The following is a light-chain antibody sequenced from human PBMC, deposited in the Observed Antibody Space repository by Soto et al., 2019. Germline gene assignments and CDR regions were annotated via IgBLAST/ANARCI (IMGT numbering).Light chain of an antibody. CDR3: PQGYSTPRT. Sequence: DIQMTQSPSSLSASVGDRVTITCRASQSISSYLNWYQQKPGKAPKLLIYAASSLQSGFPSRFSGSGSGTNFTLTISSLQPEDFATYCCPQGYSTPRTFGGGTKVDIK. J-gene: IGKJ4*02. CDR2: AAS. CDR1: QSISSY. V-gene: IGKV1-39*01.